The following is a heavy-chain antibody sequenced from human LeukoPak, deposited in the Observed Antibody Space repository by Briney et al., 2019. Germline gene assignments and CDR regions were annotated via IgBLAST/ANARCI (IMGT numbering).Heavy chain of an antibody. Sequence: PSETLSLTCTVSDGSINNFYWSWIRQSPGKGLEFIGYIFDPMTTNYNPSLESRVTISVDTSKSQFSLKLTSVTAADAAVYYCANLRGFPPLYFYGVDVWGQGTTVTVSS. CDR2: IFDPMTT. D-gene: IGHD3-22*01. J-gene: IGHJ6*02. CDR3: ANLRGFPPLYFYGVDV. CDR1: DGSINNFY. V-gene: IGHV4-59*01.